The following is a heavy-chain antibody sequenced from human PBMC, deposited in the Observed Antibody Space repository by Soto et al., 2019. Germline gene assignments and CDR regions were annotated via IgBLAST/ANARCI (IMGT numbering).Heavy chain of an antibody. D-gene: IGHD3-10*01. J-gene: IGHJ5*02. CDR3: VRDRYSSSGWLDP. CDR1: GESVSSYSAA. CDR2: TYYRSRFFS. V-gene: IGHV6-1*01. Sequence: SQTLSLTCAISGESVSSYSAAWNWIRQSPSGGLEWLGRTYYRSRFFSDYAESVKSRIIINPDTSKNQFSLQLKSVTPEDTAVYYCVRDRYSSSGWLDPWGQGTPVTVSS.